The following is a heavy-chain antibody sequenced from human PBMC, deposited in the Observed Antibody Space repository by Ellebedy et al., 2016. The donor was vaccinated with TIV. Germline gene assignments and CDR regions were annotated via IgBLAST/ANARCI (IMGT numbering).Heavy chain of an antibody. J-gene: IGHJ3*02. D-gene: IGHD5-24*01. CDR1: GFTLRKFG. V-gene: IGHV1-18*01. CDR2: FSHTAHT. CDR3: ARGDHPGAFDI. Sequence: AASVKVSCKASGFTLRKFGYIWVRHAPGRGLDLMGWFSHTAHTYYAQKFQKRFTMTIDTSSNTANMALRSLTSDEPAVYVCARGDHPGAFDIWGQGTMVTVSS.